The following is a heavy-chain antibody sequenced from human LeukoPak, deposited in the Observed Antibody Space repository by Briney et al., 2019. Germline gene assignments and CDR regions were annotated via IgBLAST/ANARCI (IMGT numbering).Heavy chain of an antibody. V-gene: IGHV1-18*01. CDR2: ISGYNADT. D-gene: IGHD3-10*01. CDR1: GYSFSRYG. J-gene: IGHJ6*04. CDR3: ATGLWFGKYLDV. Sequence: ASVKVSCKASGYSFSRYGISWVRQAPGQGLEWVSWISGYNADTNYAQNFQGRVIMTTDTSTTTAYMELRSLRSDDTAVYYCATGLWFGKYLDVWGKGTTVTISS.